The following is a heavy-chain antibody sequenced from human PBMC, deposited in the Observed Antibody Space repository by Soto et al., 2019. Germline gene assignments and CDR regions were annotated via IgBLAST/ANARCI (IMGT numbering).Heavy chain of an antibody. CDR2: INPTGGST. V-gene: IGHV1-46*01. CDR1: GYTFINYY. J-gene: IGHJ4*02. D-gene: IGHD6-25*01. CDR3: ARDLAAGDY. Sequence: QVQLVQSGAEVKKPGASVNISCKASGYTFINYYIHWVRHAPGQGLEWMAIINPTGGSTNYAQRFQGRVTLTMDTSTTTVYMELSSLRFEDTAVYYCARDLAAGDYWGQGTLVTVSS.